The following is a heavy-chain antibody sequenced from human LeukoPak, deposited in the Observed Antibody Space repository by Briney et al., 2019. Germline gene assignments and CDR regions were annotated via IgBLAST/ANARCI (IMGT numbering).Heavy chain of an antibody. CDR3: AKDLVVAAVTPGFDP. J-gene: IGHJ5*02. CDR2: ISGSGGST. D-gene: IGHD2-2*01. CDR1: GFTFSSYA. V-gene: IGHV3-23*01. Sequence: PGGSLRLSCAASGFTFSSYAMSWVRQAPGKGLEWVSAISGSGGSTYYADSVKGRFTITGDNSKNTLYLQMNSLRAEDTAVYYCAKDLVVAAVTPGFDPWGQGTLVTVSS.